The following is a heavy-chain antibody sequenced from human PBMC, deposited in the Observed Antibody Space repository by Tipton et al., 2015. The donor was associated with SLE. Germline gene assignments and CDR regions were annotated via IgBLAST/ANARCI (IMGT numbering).Heavy chain of an antibody. Sequence: SLRLSCAASGFTFSSYWMSWVRQAPGKGLEWVANIKQDGSEKYYVDSVKGRFTISRDNAKNSLYLQMNSLRSEDTAVYYCARGLDYHDSSGYYIPFDYWGQGTLVTVSS. CDR1: GFTFSSYW. CDR2: IKQDGSEK. D-gene: IGHD3-22*01. V-gene: IGHV3-7*03. CDR3: ARGLDYHDSSGYYIPFDY. J-gene: IGHJ4*02.